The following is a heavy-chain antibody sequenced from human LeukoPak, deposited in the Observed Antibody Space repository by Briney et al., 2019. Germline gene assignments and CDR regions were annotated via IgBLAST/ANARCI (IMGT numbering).Heavy chain of an antibody. D-gene: IGHD6-13*01. CDR1: GFTFSNYW. CDR3: ASLFLYSSSWYPLQH. CDR2: INSDGSIT. Sequence: PGGSLRLSCAASGFTFSNYWMHWVRQAPGKGLVWASRINSDGSITDYADSVKGRFTISRDNAKNTLHLQMNSLRAEDTAVYYCASLFLYSSSWYPLQHWGQGTLVTVSS. V-gene: IGHV3-74*01. J-gene: IGHJ1*01.